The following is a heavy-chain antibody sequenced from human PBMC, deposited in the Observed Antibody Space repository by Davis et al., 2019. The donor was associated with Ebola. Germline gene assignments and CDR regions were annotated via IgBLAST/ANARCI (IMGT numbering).Heavy chain of an antibody. D-gene: IGHD5-24*01. CDR1: GGSISSGDYS. Sequence: MPSETLSLTCAVSGGSISSGDYSWSWIRQPPGKGLEWIGYIYHSGSTFYNPSLKSRVTISVDRSKNQFSLKLSSVTAADTAVYYCAGYNDYFLGWGQGTLVTVSS. J-gene: IGHJ4*02. CDR3: AGYNDYFLG. V-gene: IGHV4-30-2*01. CDR2: IYHSGST.